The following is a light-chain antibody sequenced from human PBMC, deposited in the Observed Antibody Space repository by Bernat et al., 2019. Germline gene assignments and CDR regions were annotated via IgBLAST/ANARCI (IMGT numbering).Light chain of an antibody. V-gene: IGLV3-1*01. CDR3: QAWDSSTGV. Sequence: SYELTQPPSVSVSPGQTARITCSGGALPKQYAYWYQQKPGQSPVVVIYRDDKRPSGIPERFSGSHSGNTATLTISGAQAVDEADYYCQAWDSSTGVFGGGTKLTVL. CDR2: RDD. J-gene: IGLJ3*02. CDR1: ALPKQY.